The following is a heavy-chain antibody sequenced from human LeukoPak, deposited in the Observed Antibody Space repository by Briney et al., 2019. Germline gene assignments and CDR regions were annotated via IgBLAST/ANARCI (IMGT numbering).Heavy chain of an antibody. CDR3: ARDRLDCSSTSCYVYGMDV. Sequence: GASVKVSCKASGYTFTSYYMHWVRQAPGQGLEWMGLINPSGGSTSYAQKFQGRVTMTRDTSTSTVYMELSSLRSEDTAVYYCARDRLDCSSTSCYVYGMDVWGKGTTVTVSS. J-gene: IGHJ6*04. V-gene: IGHV1-46*01. CDR1: GYTFTSYY. D-gene: IGHD2-2*01. CDR2: INPSGGST.